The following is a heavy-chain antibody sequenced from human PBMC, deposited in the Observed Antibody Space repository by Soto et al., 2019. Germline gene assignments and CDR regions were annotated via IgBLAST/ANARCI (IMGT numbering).Heavy chain of an antibody. CDR2: INPNGGVT. Sequence: QVQLVQSGAEVRKPGASVTVSCRSSGDSFNDYYIHWVRQAPGQGFEWMGWINPNGGVTKYAQKFQCWISMTRDTSSRTVYMQLSRLRSDDTAVYYCSRESVGATATLDYYYFYMVVWGTGTTVTVSS. CDR1: GDSFNDYY. V-gene: IGHV1-2*04. J-gene: IGHJ6*03. CDR3: SRESVGATATLDYYYFYMVV. D-gene: IGHD2-21*02.